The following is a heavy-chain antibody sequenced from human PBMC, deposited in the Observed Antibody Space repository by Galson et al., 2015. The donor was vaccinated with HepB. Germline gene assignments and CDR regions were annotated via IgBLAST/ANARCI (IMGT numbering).Heavy chain of an antibody. CDR1: SGSMTSSSYY. CDR2: TYYSGNT. J-gene: IGHJ5*02. CDR3: ARDIRVPDP. Sequence: LTCTVSSGSMTSSSYYWGWIRQPPGKGLEWIGSTYYSGNTYYNPSLDSRITISVDTSKNQFYLKLRSVTAADTAVYFCARDIRVPDPWGQGTLVTVSS. V-gene: IGHV4-39*07.